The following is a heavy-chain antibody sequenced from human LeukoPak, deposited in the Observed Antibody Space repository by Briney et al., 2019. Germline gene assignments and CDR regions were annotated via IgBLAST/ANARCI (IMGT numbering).Heavy chain of an antibody. CDR2: ISLAGRT. J-gene: IGHJ4*02. D-gene: IGHD1-26*01. CDR1: GGSITTTNY. CDR3: SRESGPFCPFGH. Sequence: TSETLSLTCGVSGGSITTTNYWSWVRQPPGGGLEWIGEISLAGRTRYNPSLKSRVNISIDESKNHLYLNLASVTAADTAMYYCSRESGPFCPFGHWGQGTLVAVSS. V-gene: IGHV4-4*02.